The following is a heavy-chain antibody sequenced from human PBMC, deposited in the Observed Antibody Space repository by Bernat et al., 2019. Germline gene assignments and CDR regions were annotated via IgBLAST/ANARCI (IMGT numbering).Heavy chain of an antibody. J-gene: IGHJ4*02. CDR2: INPNSGGT. CDR1: GYTFTGYY. Sequence: QVQLVQSGAEVKKPGASVKVSCKASGYTFTGYYMHWVRQAPGQGLEWMGWINPNSGGTNYAQRFQGRVTMPRDTSISTAYMELSRLRSDDTAVYYCARELGYCSGGSCSGGRIIKNYFDYWGQGTLVTVSS. CDR3: ARELGYCSGGSCSGGRIIKNYFDY. D-gene: IGHD2-15*01. V-gene: IGHV1-2*02.